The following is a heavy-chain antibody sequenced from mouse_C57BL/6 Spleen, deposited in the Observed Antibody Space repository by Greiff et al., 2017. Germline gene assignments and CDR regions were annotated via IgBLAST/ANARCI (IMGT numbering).Heavy chain of an antibody. D-gene: IGHD1-1*02. V-gene: IGHV2-2*01. CDR2: IWSGGST. CDR1: GFSLTSYG. J-gene: IGHJ4*01. Sequence: QVQLKESGPGLVQPSQSLSITCTASGFSLTSYGVHWVRQSPGKGLEWLGVIWSGGSTDYNAAFISRLSISKDNSKSQVFFKMNSLQADDTARYYCARGGPVTMGMDYWGQGTSVTVSS. CDR3: ARGGPVTMGMDY.